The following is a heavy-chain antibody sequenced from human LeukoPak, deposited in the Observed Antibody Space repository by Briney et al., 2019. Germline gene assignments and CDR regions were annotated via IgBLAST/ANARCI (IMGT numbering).Heavy chain of an antibody. Sequence: SETLSLTCTVSGGSIGSYYWSWIRQPPGKGLEWIGYIYYSGSTNYNPSLKSRVTISVDTSKNQFSLKLSSVTAADTAVYYCARLGPHYYDSSGYYKESYYYYGMDVWGQGTTVTVSS. CDR1: GGSIGSYY. CDR3: ARLGPHYYDSSGYYKESYYYYGMDV. J-gene: IGHJ6*02. V-gene: IGHV4-59*08. D-gene: IGHD3-22*01. CDR2: IYYSGST.